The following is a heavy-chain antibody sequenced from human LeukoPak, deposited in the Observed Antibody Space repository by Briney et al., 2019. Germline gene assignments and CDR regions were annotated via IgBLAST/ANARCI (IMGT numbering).Heavy chain of an antibody. CDR3: ATLGLDGYYFDY. CDR2: IYSGGAT. CDR1: GFTVSSNY. V-gene: IGHV3-53*04. Sequence: GGSLRLSCAASGFTVSSNYMGWVRQAPGKGLEYVSVIYSGGATYYADSVKGRFTISRQNSKHTLYLQMHSLRPEDTAVYYCATLGLDGYYFDYWGQGTLVTVSS. D-gene: IGHD3-22*01. J-gene: IGHJ4*02.